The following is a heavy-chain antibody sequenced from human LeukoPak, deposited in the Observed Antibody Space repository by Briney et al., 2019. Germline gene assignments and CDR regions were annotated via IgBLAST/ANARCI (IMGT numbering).Heavy chain of an antibody. D-gene: IGHD3-10*01. J-gene: IGHJ4*02. V-gene: IGHV3-21*01. Sequence: PGGSLRLSCAASGFTFSDYEMNWVRQAPGKGLEWVSFISGSSSYIYYADSVKGRFTISRDNAENSLYLQMNSLRAEDTAVYYCARGEYGSGSYHIDYWGQGTLVTVSS. CDR3: ARGEYGSGSYHIDY. CDR1: GFTFSDYE. CDR2: ISGSSSYI.